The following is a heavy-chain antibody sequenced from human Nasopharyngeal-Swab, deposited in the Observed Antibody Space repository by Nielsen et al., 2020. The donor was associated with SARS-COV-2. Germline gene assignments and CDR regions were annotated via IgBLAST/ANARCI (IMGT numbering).Heavy chain of an antibody. CDR3: ARENAVAGIGGYHYYGMDV. CDR1: GFTVSSNY. V-gene: IGHV3-53*05. Sequence: GESLKISCAASGFTVSSNYMSWVRQAPGKGLEWVSVIYSGGSSYYIDSVKGRLTVSRDNSRNTLYLQMNSLRPEETAVYYYARENAVAGIGGYHYYGMDVWGQGTTVTVSS. CDR2: IYSGGSS. D-gene: IGHD6-19*01. J-gene: IGHJ6*02.